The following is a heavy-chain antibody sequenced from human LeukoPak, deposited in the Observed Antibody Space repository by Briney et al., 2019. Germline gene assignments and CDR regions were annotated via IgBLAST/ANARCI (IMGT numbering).Heavy chain of an antibody. J-gene: IGHJ4*02. CDR2: VSAYNGNT. CDR3: ARGGEGTENYDYVWGSYPFDY. D-gene: IGHD3-16*01. Sequence: GASVKVSCKASGYTFSSSGISWVRQTPLHELECRGCVSAYNGNTNYAQKLQGRVTMTTDTSTSTAYMELRSLRSDDTAVYYCARGGEGTENYDYVWGSYPFDYWGQGTLVTVSS. CDR1: GYTFSSSG. V-gene: IGHV1-18*01.